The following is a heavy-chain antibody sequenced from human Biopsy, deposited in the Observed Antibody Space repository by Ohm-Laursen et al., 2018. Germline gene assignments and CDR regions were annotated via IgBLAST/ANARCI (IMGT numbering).Heavy chain of an antibody. J-gene: IGHJ6*02. CDR2: INHSGRT. CDR1: GESFNGYY. V-gene: IGHV4-34*01. D-gene: IGHD3-22*01. CDR3: VRGVDYYDPYHYCALDV. Sequence: SDILSLTCSVYGESFNGYYWSWIRQAPGKGLEWIGEINHSGRTNYNPSLKSRVTISVDTSKNQFSLKVRSVTAADTAVYYCVRGVDYYDPYHYCALDVWGQGTTVTVSS.